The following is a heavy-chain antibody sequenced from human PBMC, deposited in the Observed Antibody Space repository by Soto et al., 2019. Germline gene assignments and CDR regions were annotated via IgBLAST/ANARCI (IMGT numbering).Heavy chain of an antibody. J-gene: IGHJ6*02. CDR3: ARAQGRITMVRGVMDV. D-gene: IGHD3-10*01. CDR1: GGTFSSYA. CDR2: IIPIGGTT. V-gene: IGHV1-69*04. Sequence: SVKVSCKASGGTFSSYAISWVRQAPGQGLEWMGIIIPIGGTTNYAQKFQGRVTITRDTSTSTVYMELSSLRSEDTAVYYCARAQGRITMVRGVMDVWGQGTTVTVSS.